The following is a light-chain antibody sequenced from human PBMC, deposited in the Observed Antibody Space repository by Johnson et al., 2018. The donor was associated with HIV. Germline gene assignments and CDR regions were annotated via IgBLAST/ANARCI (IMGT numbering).Light chain of an antibody. Sequence: QSVLTQPPSVSAAPGQTVNISCSGNVSNIESYFVSWYQQLPGAAPTLLIYEDNKRPSGIPDRFSGSKSGATATLGITGLQTGDEADYYCGIWDASRSPLYVFGTGTTITVL. CDR2: EDN. CDR3: GIWDASRSPLYV. V-gene: IGLV1-51*02. CDR1: VSNIESYF. J-gene: IGLJ1*01.